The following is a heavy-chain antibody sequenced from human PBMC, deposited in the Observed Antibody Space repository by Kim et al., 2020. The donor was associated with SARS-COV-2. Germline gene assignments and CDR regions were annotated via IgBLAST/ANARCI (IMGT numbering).Heavy chain of an antibody. D-gene: IGHD3-9*01. J-gene: IGHJ6*02. CDR3: ARDLPPYYDILTGYYNPHNYYSYGMDV. CDR1: GYTFTGYY. CDR2: INPNSGGT. Sequence: ASVKVSCKASGYTFTGYYMHWVRQAPGQGLEWMGWINPNSGGTNYAQKFQGWVTMTRDTSISTAYMELSRLRSDDTAVYYCARDLPPYYDILTGYYNPHNYYSYGMDVWGQGTPVTVSS. V-gene: IGHV1-2*04.